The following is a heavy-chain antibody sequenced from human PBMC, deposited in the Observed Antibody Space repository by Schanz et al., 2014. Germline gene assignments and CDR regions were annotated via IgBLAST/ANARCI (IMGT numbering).Heavy chain of an antibody. CDR1: GGSISNANW. Sequence: QVQLQESGPGLVKPSGTLSLTCAVSGGSISNANWWSWVPQPPGKGLQWIGEVYHRGGTNYNPSLKRRVTISLDVSKNKFSLGLNSVTAADTAVYYCARSVGMVRRYFDSWGQGNLVTVSS. D-gene: IGHD5-18*01. J-gene: IGHJ4*02. CDR3: ARSVGMVRRYFDS. V-gene: IGHV4-4*02. CDR2: VYHRGGT.